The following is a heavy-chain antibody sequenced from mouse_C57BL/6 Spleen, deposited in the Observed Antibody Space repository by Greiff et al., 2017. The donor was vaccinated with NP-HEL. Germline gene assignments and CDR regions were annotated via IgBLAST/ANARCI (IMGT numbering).Heavy chain of an antibody. D-gene: IGHD2-4*01. V-gene: IGHV6-3*01. CDR1: GFTFSNYW. Sequence: EVKVVESGGGLVQPGGSMKLSCVASGFTFSNYWMNWVRQSPEKGLEWVAQIRLKSDNYATHYAESVKGRFTISRDDSKSSVYLQMNNLRAEDTGIYYCTDDYGGVGYWGQGTTLTVSS. J-gene: IGHJ2*01. CDR3: TDDYGGVGY. CDR2: IRLKSDNYAT.